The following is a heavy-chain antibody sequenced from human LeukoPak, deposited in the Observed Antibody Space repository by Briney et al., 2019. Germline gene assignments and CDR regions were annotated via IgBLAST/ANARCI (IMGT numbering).Heavy chain of an antibody. V-gene: IGHV4-30-2*01. D-gene: IGHD2-21*01. CDR2: IYHSGST. CDR1: GGSISSGSYY. Sequence: PSQTLSLTCTVSGGSISSGSYYWSWIRQPPGKGLEWIGYIYHSGSTYYNPSLKSRVTISVDRSKNQFSLKLSSVTAADTAVYYCARCGGDCYWNYWGQGTLVTVSS. J-gene: IGHJ4*02. CDR3: ARCGGDCYWNY.